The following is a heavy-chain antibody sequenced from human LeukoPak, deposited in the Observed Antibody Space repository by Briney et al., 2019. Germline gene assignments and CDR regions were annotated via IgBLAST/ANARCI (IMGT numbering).Heavy chain of an antibody. Sequence: GGSLRLSCAASGFAFSSYGMHWIRQAPGKGLEGVAVMWSDSSHKYCVDSMKGRCTISRDNSKNMVYLQMNSLRDEDTAVYYCASAAGAFDMWGQGKLVTVSS. CDR2: MWSDSSHK. D-gene: IGHD6-13*01. CDR1: GFAFSSYG. CDR3: ASAAGAFDM. V-gene: IGHV3-33*01. J-gene: IGHJ3*02.